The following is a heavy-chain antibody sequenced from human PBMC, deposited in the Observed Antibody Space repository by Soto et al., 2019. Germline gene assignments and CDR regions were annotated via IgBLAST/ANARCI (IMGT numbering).Heavy chain of an antibody. D-gene: IGHD3-3*01. CDR2: IDPSDSYT. J-gene: IGHJ5*02. CDR1: GDSITGYW. CDR3: ARGHYDFWSPAWFDP. Sequence: WVFLTIYCTCSGDSITGYWISWVRQMPGKGLEWMGRIDPSDSYTNYSPSFQGHVTISADKSISTAYLQWSSLKASDTAMYYCARGHYDFWSPAWFDPWGQGTLVTVSS. V-gene: IGHV5-10-1*01.